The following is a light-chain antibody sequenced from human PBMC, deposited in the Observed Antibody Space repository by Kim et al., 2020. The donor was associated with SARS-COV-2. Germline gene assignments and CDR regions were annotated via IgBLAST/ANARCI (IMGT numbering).Light chain of an antibody. J-gene: IGKJ4*01. Sequence: AAVGDRVTLPCRASHDINIFLNWFQQKPGEAPKLLISDASSLETGLPSRFSGSGSGTYFTFTISSLQPGDVATYYCQQFDTLPLTFGGGTKVDIK. CDR1: HDINIF. CDR2: DAS. V-gene: IGKV1-33*01. CDR3: QQFDTLPLT.